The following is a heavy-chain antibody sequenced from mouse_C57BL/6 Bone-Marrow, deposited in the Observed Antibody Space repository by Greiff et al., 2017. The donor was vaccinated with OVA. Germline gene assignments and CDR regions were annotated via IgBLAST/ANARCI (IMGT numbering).Heavy chain of an antibody. CDR2: IDPANGNT. J-gene: IGHJ1*03. CDR3: ARVYGSSYGYFDV. CDR1: GFNIKNTY. V-gene: IGHV14-3*01. D-gene: IGHD1-1*01. Sequence: EVMLVESVAELVRPGASVKLSCTASGFNIKNTYMHWVKQRPEQGLEWIGRIDPANGNTKYAPKFQGKATITADTSSNTAYLQLSSLTSEDTAIYYCARVYGSSYGYFDVWGTGTTVTVSS.